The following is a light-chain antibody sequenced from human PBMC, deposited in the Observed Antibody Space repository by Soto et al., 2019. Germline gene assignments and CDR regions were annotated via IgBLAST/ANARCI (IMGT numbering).Light chain of an antibody. CDR2: DAS. CDR3: QHRSNWPPT. Sequence: EIVMTQSPATLSVSPGERATLSCRASQSVSTYLAWYQQKPGQAPRLLIYDASHRATGIPARFSGSGSGTDFTLAIRSLEPEDFAIYYCQHRSNWPPTFGQGTRLEIK. J-gene: IGKJ5*01. CDR1: QSVSTY. V-gene: IGKV3-11*01.